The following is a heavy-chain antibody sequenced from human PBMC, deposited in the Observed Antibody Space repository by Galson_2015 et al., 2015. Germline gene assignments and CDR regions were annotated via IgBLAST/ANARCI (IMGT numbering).Heavy chain of an antibody. Sequence: SLRLSCAASGFTLSDYYWSWPPQAPGKGLEGVSHIGSSSRYTNYPDSVKGRFTISRDNAKNSLYLQMNSLRAEDTAGYYCARASMSICGVVIIPSDLGYWGQGTLVTVSS. CDR1: GFTLSDYY. J-gene: IGHJ4*02. D-gene: IGHD3-3*01. CDR2: IGSSSRYT. V-gene: IGHV3-11*03. CDR3: ARASMSICGVVIIPSDLGY.